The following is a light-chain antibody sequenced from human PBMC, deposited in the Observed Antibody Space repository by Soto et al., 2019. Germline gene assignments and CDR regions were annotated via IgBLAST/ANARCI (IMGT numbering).Light chain of an antibody. V-gene: IGLV3-21*02. CDR3: EGWDQGCDHYV. J-gene: IGLJ1*01. Sequence: SYELTQPPSVSVAPGQTARITCGGNNVGSKNVHWYQQKPGQAPVLVVYADSARPSGIPERFSGSNSGSTATLTISSVEAGDEADYYCEGWDQGCDHYVFGTG. CDR2: ADS. CDR1: NVGSKN.